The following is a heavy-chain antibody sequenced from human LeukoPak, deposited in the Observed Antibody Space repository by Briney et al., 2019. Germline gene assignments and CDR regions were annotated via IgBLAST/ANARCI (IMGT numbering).Heavy chain of an antibody. CDR3: ARETGYCSSSSCYNYFDY. CDR2: IYHSGST. J-gene: IGHJ4*02. CDR1: GYSISSGYY. Sequence: SETLSLTCTVSGYSISSGYYWGWIRQPPGKGLEWIGSIYHSGSTYYSPSLNSRVTISVDTSKNQFSLKLSSVTAADTAVYYCARETGYCSSSSCYNYFDYWGQGTLVTVSS. D-gene: IGHD2-2*02. V-gene: IGHV4-38-2*02.